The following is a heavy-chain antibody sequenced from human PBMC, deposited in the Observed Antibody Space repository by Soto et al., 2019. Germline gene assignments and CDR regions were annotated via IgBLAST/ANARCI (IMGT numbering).Heavy chain of an antibody. D-gene: IGHD6-13*01. CDR1: GGTSSIYA. CDR3: AGGGYSSTWSNLLDRSGLDV. J-gene: IGHJ6*02. CDR2: IVPLFRTT. V-gene: IGHV1-69*06. Sequence: GASVKVYCKTSGGTSSIYAISWLRQAPGQGLEWMGGIVPLFRTTNYAQKFQSRVTITADTSTYKVYMELSGLRSGDAAVYYCAGGGYSSTWSNLLDRSGLDVWGQGTTVTVTS.